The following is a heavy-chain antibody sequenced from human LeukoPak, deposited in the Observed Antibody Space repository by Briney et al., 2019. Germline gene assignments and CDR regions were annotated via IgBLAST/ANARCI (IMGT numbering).Heavy chain of an antibody. CDR3: ARDGPAMGSWLGYSSSWYPNWFDP. CDR1: GFTFSSYA. V-gene: IGHV3-30*01. CDR2: MSYDGTNK. J-gene: IGHJ5*02. Sequence: GGSLRLSCAAYGFTFSSYAIHWIRQAPGKGLEWVAVMSYDGTNKYYADAVEGRFTISRDNSKNTLYLQMNSLRADDTAVYYCARDGPAMGSWLGYSSSWYPNWFDPWGQGTLFTVSS. D-gene: IGHD6-13*01.